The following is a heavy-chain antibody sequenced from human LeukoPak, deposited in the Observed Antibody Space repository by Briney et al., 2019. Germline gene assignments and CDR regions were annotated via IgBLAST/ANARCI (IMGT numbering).Heavy chain of an antibody. CDR2: ISGSGGST. CDR3: AKGLSYYYDSSGYTPFDY. J-gene: IGHJ4*02. CDR1: GFTFSSYA. D-gene: IGHD3-22*01. V-gene: IGHV3-23*01. Sequence: GGSLRLSCAASGFTFSSYAMSGGRQAPGKGLEWVSAISGSGGSTYYADSVKGRFTISRDNSKNTLYLQMNSLRAEDTAVYYCAKGLSYYYDSSGYTPFDYWGQGTLVTVSS.